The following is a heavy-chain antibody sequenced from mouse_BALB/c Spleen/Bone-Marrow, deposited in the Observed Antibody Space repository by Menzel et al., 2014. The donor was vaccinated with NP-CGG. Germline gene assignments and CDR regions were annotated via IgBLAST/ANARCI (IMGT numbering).Heavy chain of an antibody. CDR1: GYTFTDYA. Sequence: QVTLKECGAEVVRPGVSVKISCKGSGYTFTDYAMHWVKQSHAKSLEWIGVISTYYGDVNYSQKFKGKATMTVDKSSSTDYMELARLTSEDSAIYYCARLTQGFYYFDYWGQGTTLTVSS. CDR2: ISTYYGDV. CDR3: ARLTQGFYYFDY. V-gene: IGHV1S137*01. D-gene: IGHD3-1*01. J-gene: IGHJ2*01.